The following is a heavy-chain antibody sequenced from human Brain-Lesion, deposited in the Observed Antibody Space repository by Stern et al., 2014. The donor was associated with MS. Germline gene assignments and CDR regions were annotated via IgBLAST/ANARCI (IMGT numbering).Heavy chain of an antibody. J-gene: IGHJ4*02. V-gene: IGHV4-39*02. CDR2: IYYSGSS. Sequence: VQLVESGPGLVKPSETLSLSCTVSGGSINSSSYYWGWVRQPPGKGLEWIGSIYYSGSSYSNPSLKSRLAIAVNTSKTHFPLRLSSVTAADTAVYYCARLGVMVTFGGVIAPSDFDSWGQGTLVTVSS. D-gene: IGHD3-16*02. CDR1: GGSINSSSYY. CDR3: ARLGVMVTFGGVIAPSDFDS.